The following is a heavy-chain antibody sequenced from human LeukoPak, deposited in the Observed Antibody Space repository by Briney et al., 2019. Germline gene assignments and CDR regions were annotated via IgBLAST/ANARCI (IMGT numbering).Heavy chain of an antibody. CDR2: ISSGGTTL. J-gene: IGHJ4*02. CDR3: ARMKGSGWYEVDY. CDR1: GFTFSSYE. Sequence: GGSLRLSCAASGFTFSSYEMNWVRQAPGKGLEWVSYISSGGTTLYYADSVKGRFTISRDNVKNSLYLQMNSLSAEDTGVYYCARMKGSGWYEVDYWGQGTLVTVSS. V-gene: IGHV3-48*03. D-gene: IGHD6-19*01.